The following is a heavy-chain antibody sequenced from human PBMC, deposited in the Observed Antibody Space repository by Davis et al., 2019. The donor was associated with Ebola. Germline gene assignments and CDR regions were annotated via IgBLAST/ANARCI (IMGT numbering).Heavy chain of an antibody. V-gene: IGHV1-69*06. D-gene: IGHD5-12*01. CDR1: GGTFRSYA. CDR2: LIPIFGTA. Sequence: SVQVSCKASGGTFRSYAISWVRQPPGQGLEWMGGLIPIFGTANYAQKFQGRVTITADKSTSTAYMELSSLRSEDTAVYYCARVWDSSYDLTYFDYWGQGTLVTVSS. CDR3: ARVWDSSYDLTYFDY. J-gene: IGHJ4*02.